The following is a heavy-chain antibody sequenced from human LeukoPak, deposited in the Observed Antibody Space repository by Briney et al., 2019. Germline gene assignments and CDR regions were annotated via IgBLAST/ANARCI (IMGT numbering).Heavy chain of an antibody. CDR1: GGSISSSSYY. J-gene: IGHJ4*02. CDR3: ARLSPNIVVVVAATRGPFDY. V-gene: IGHV4-39*01. CDR2: IYYSGST. Sequence: SETLSLTCTVSGGSISSSSYYWGWIRQPPGKGLEWIGSIYYSGSTYYNPSLKSRVTISVDTSKNQFSLELSSVTAADTAVYYCARLSPNIVVVVAATRGPFDYWGQGTLVTVSS. D-gene: IGHD2-15*01.